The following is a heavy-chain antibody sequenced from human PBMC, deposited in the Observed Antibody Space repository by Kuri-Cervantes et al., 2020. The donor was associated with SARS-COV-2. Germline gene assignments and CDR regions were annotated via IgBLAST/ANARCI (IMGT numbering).Heavy chain of an antibody. Sequence: GGSLRLSCAGSGLTFTNHLLNWVRQAPGQGLEWISSISSSSSQMHYVDSVKGRFTISGDNSKNTLYLQMNSLRAEDTAVYYCAKDYWRSTSCNAFDIWGQGTMVTDSS. J-gene: IGHJ3*02. V-gene: IGHV3-21*04. D-gene: IGHD2-2*01. CDR2: ISSSSSQM. CDR1: GLTFTNHL. CDR3: AKDYWRSTSCNAFDI.